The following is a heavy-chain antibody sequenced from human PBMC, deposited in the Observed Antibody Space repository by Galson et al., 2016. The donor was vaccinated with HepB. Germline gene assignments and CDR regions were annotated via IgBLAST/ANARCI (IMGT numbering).Heavy chain of an antibody. D-gene: IGHD2-2*01. CDR3: ARVQKGVVVTWYYYCMAV. CDR2: TNLSGNT. Sequence: ETLFLTCAIYGGSFSGYYWNWIRPPPGKGLEWFGETNLSGNTNYNPSLKSRVTISLDTSKNQFSLKVSSVTAADTAVYYCARVQKGVVVTWYYYCMAVWGKGTTVTVSS. CDR1: GGSFSGYY. V-gene: IGHV4-34*01. J-gene: IGHJ6*03.